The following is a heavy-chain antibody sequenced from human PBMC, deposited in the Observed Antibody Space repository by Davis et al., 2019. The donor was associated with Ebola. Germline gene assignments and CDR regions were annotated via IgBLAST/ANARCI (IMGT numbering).Heavy chain of an antibody. CDR3: ARWSILGQ. Sequence: PGGSLRLSCGAFGFTFSRKSMNWVRQAPGKGLEWVAFISSGSFTIHYADSVKGRFTISRDNAKNSLFLQMNSLRDEDTAVYYCARWSILGQWGQGTLVTVSS. CDR2: ISSGSFTI. V-gene: IGHV3-48*02. J-gene: IGHJ4*02. D-gene: IGHD3-3*01. CDR1: GFTFSRKS.